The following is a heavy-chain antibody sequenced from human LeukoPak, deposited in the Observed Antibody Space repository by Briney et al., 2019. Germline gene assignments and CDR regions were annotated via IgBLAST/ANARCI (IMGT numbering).Heavy chain of an antibody. Sequence: PGGSLRPSCAASGFTFSSYWMHWVRQVPGKGLVWVSRISTDGGGTDYADSVKGRFTISRDNAKNTLRLQMNSLRVEDTAVYYCTRDREYSSYDYWGQGTLVTVSS. CDR2: ISTDGGGT. D-gene: IGHD6-6*01. J-gene: IGHJ4*02. V-gene: IGHV3-74*01. CDR1: GFTFSSYW. CDR3: TRDREYSSYDY.